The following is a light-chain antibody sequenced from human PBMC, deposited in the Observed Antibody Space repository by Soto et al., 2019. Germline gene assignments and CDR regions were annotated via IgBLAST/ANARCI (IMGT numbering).Light chain of an antibody. J-gene: IGLJ2*01. V-gene: IGLV2-14*01. Sequence: QSALTQPASVSGSPGQSITISCTGTSSDVGGYNYVSWYQQHPGKAPKLMIFDVSNRPSGVSNRFSGSKSANTASLTISGLQAEEDADYYCSSSTGSSTYVVFGGGTKLTVL. CDR1: SSDVGGYNY. CDR2: DVS. CDR3: SSSTGSSTYVV.